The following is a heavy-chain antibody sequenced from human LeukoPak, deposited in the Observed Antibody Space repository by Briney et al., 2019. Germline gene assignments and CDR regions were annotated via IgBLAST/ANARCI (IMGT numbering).Heavy chain of an antibody. Sequence: GGSPRLSCAASGFTFSSYAMTWVRQAPGKGLEWVSVIDGSGGITYYADSVTGRFTISRDNFKNTLYLQINSLRAEDTAVYYCAKQTLPRVGAPIRWGQGTLVTVSS. CDR2: IDGSGGIT. V-gene: IGHV3-23*01. CDR3: AKQTLPRVGAPIR. D-gene: IGHD1-26*01. CDR1: GFTFSSYA. J-gene: IGHJ4*02.